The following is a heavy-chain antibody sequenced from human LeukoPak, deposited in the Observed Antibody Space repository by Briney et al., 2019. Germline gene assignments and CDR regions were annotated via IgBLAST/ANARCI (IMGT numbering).Heavy chain of an antibody. CDR3: ARVVGNGDYYYYYMDV. J-gene: IGHJ6*03. V-gene: IGHV4-59*01. CDR1: GGSISSYY. Sequence: SETLSLTCTVSGGSISSYYWSWIRQPPGKGLEWIGYIYYSGSTNYNPSLKSRVTISVDTSKNQFSLKLSSVTAADTAVYYCARVVGNGDYYYYYMDVWGEGTTVTISS. D-gene: IGHD1-1*01. CDR2: IYYSGST.